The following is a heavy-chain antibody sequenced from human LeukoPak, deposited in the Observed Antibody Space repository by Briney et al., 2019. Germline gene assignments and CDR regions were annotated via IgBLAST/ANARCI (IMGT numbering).Heavy chain of an antibody. Sequence: PSETLSLTCTVSGGSISSYYWSWIRQPPGKGLEWIGYIYYSGSTNYNPSLKSRVTISVDTSKNQFSLKLSSVTAADTAVYYCVGAAGYYYYGMDVWGQRTTVTVSS. J-gene: IGHJ6*02. V-gene: IGHV4-59*01. D-gene: IGHD2-15*01. CDR2: IYYSGST. CDR1: GGSISSYY. CDR3: VGAAGYYYYGMDV.